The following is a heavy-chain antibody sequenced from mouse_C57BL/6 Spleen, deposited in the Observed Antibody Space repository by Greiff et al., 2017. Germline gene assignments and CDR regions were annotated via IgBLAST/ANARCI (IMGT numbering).Heavy chain of an antibody. J-gene: IGHJ4*01. CDR1: GFTFSDYY. D-gene: IGHD1-1*01. CDR3: ARDRGGSSLFYYAMDY. CDR2: INYDGSST. Sequence: EVQLVESEGGLVQPGSSMKLSCTASGFTFSDYYMAWVRQVPEKGLEWVANINYDGSSTYYLDSLKSRFIISRDNAKNILYLQMSSLKSEDTATYYCARDRGGSSLFYYAMDYWGQGTSVTVSS. V-gene: IGHV5-16*01.